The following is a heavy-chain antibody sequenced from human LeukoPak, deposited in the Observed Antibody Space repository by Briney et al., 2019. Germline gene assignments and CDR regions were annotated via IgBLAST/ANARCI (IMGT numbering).Heavy chain of an antibody. CDR2: INHSGST. CDR3: ARTRSGYYYYYGMDV. J-gene: IGHJ6*02. D-gene: IGHD3-10*01. Sequence: SETLSLTCAVYGGSFSGYYWSWIRQPPGKGLEWIGEINHSGSTNYNPSLKSQVTISVDTSKNQFSLKLSSVTAADTAVYYCARTRSGYYYYYGMDVWGQGTTVTVSS. CDR1: GGSFSGYY. V-gene: IGHV4-34*01.